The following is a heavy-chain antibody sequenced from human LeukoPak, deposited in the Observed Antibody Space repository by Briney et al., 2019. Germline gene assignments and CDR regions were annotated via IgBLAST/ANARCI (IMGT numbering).Heavy chain of an antibody. D-gene: IGHD1-26*01. CDR1: GFTYSSYS. Sequence: GGSLRLSCAASGFTYSSYSMNWVRQAPGKGLEWVSSISSSSSYIYYADSVKGRFTISRDNAKNSLYLQMNSLRAEDTAVYYCARVGATSYYYYYMDVWGKGTTVTVSS. CDR2: ISSSSSYI. V-gene: IGHV3-21*01. J-gene: IGHJ6*03. CDR3: ARVGATSYYYYYMDV.